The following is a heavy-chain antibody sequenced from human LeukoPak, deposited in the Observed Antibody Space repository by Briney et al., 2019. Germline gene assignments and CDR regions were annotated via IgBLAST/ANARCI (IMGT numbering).Heavy chain of an antibody. CDR2: VSPSGDIT. CDR1: GFTFSSYA. V-gene: IGHV3-23*01. Sequence: GGSLRLSCAASGFTFSSYAMSWVRQAPGKGLEWVSGVSPSGDITYYADSVKGRFTISRDNSKNTVYLQMNNVRAEDTAVYYCARVRMVRGVKTNWFDPWGQGTLVTVSS. J-gene: IGHJ5*02. CDR3: ARVRMVRGVKTNWFDP. D-gene: IGHD3-10*01.